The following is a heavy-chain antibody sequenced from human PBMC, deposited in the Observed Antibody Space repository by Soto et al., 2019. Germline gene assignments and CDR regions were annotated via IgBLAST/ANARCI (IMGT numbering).Heavy chain of an antibody. CDR2: INSDGSST. Sequence: GGSLRLSCAASGFTFSSYWMHWVRQAPGKGLVWVSRINSDGSSTSYADSVKGRFTISRDNAKNTLYLQMNSLRAEDTAVYYCARGDCSSTSCYTYYYYMDVWGKGTTVTSP. CDR3: ARGDCSSTSCYTYYYYMDV. V-gene: IGHV3-74*01. CDR1: GFTFSSYW. J-gene: IGHJ6*03. D-gene: IGHD2-2*02.